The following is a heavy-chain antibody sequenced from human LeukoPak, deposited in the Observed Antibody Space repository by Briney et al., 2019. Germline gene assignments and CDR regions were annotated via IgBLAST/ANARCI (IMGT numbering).Heavy chain of an antibody. J-gene: IGHJ6*02. Sequence: GGSLRLSCAASGFTSSSYSMNWVRQAPGKGLEWVSYISSSSSTIYYADSVKGRFTISRDNAKNSLYLQMNSLRAEDTAVYYCARGATLYGSGGSCYSRGMDVWGQGTTVTVS. CDR3: ARGATLYGSGGSCYSRGMDV. CDR2: ISSSSSTI. D-gene: IGHD2-15*01. V-gene: IGHV3-48*04. CDR1: GFTSSSYS.